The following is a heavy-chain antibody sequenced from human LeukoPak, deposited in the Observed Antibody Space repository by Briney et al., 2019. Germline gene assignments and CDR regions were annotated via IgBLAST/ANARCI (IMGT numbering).Heavy chain of an antibody. V-gene: IGHV3-66*01. J-gene: IGHJ4*02. CDR2: IYSGGST. CDR1: GFTFSSNY. Sequence: GGSLRLSCAASGFTFSSNYMSWVRQAPGKGLEWVSVIYSGGSTYYSDSVKGRFTISRDNSKNTLYLQMNSLRAEDTAVYYCAKALSSITARAWDYWGQGTLVTVSS. D-gene: IGHD6-6*01. CDR3: AKALSSITARAWDY.